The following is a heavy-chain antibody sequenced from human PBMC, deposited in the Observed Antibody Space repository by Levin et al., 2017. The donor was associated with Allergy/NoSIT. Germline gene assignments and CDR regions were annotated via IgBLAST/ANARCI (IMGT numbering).Heavy chain of an antibody. Sequence: PSETLSLTCVVYGGSLSDYYWNWIRQPPGKGLEWIGELSHSGSTNYNPSLKSRVTISVDTSKSRFSLRLSSVTAADTAVYYCARTEVTTVTTYMYWGQGTTVTVSS. CDR3: ARTEVTTVTTYMY. CDR1: GGSLSDYY. V-gene: IGHV4-34*01. CDR2: LSHSGST. J-gene: IGHJ4*02. D-gene: IGHD4-17*01.